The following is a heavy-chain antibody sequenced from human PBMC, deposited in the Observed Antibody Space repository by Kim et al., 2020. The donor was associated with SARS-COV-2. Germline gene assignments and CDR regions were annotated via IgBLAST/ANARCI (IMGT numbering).Heavy chain of an antibody. Sequence: ASVKVSCKASGYTFTGYYMHWVRQAPGQGLVWMGWINPNSGGTNYAQKFQGRVTMTRDTSISTAYMELSRLRSDDTAVYYCARAHYYDTNWFDPWGQGTLVTVSS. CDR3: ARAHYYDTNWFDP. J-gene: IGHJ5*02. CDR1: GYTFTGYY. D-gene: IGHD3-22*01. V-gene: IGHV1-2*02. CDR2: INPNSGGT.